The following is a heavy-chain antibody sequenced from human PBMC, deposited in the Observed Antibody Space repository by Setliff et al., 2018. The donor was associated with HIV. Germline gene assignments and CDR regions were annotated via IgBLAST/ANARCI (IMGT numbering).Heavy chain of an antibody. CDR1: GGSISSGDYY. Sequence: SSETLSLTCTVSGGSISSGDYYWTWIRQPPGEGLEWIGYIFYSGSTYYNPSLKSRVTISVDTSKNQFSLKLISVTAADTALYYCARDGRDGSGYRTFDYWGRGTLVTVS. J-gene: IGHJ4*02. CDR2: IFYSGST. V-gene: IGHV4-30-4*08. D-gene: IGHD3-22*01. CDR3: ARDGRDGSGYRTFDY.